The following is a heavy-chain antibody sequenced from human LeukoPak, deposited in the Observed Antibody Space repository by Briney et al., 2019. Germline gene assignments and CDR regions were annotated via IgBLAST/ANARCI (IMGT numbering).Heavy chain of an antibody. Sequence: SETLSLTCTVFGGSISSSNYYWGWIRRPPGKGLEWIGSIYYSGNTYYNPSLKSRVTISVDTSKNHFSLNLNSVTAADTAMYYCARHAYYDFVTGLFDPWGQGTLVTVSS. J-gene: IGHJ5*02. CDR2: IYYSGNT. CDR3: ARHAYYDFVTGLFDP. CDR1: GGSISSSNYY. V-gene: IGHV4-39*01. D-gene: IGHD3-3*01.